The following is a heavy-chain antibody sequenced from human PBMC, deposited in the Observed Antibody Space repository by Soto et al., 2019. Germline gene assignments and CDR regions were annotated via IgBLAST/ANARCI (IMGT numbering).Heavy chain of an antibody. CDR3: ARDRGSKSYYYYGMDV. CDR1: GFTFSSYA. D-gene: IGHD2-2*01. J-gene: IGHJ6*02. CDR2: ISYDGSNK. Sequence: QVQLVESGGGVVQPGRSLRLSCAASGFTFSSYAMHWVRQAPGKGLEWVAVISYDGSNKYYADSVKGRFTISRDNSKNTLYVQMNSLRAEDTAVYHCARDRGSKSYYYYGMDVWGQGTTVTVSS. V-gene: IGHV3-30-3*01.